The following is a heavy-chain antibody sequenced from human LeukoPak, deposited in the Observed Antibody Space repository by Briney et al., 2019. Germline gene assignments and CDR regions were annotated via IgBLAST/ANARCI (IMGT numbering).Heavy chain of an antibody. CDR2: INPNSGGT. V-gene: IGHV1-2*02. J-gene: IGHJ4*02. CDR3: ARALGGELPPFDY. Sequence: GASVKVSCKASGYTFTVYYMHWVRQAPGQGLEWMGWINPNSGGTNYAQKFQGRVTMTRDTSISTAYMELSRLRSDDTAVYYCARALGGELPPFDYWGQGTLVTVSS. D-gene: IGHD1-26*01. CDR1: GYTFTVYY.